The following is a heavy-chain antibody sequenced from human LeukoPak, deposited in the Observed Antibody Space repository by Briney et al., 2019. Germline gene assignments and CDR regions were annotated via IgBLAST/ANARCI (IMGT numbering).Heavy chain of an antibody. J-gene: IGHJ4*02. CDR1: GSTFTSYA. D-gene: IGHD2-2*01. CDR3: ARYLGYCSSTSCSHFDY. V-gene: IGHV1-2*02. CDR2: INPNSGGT. Sequence: ASVKVSCKASGSTFTSYAMNWVRQAPGQGLEWMGWINPNSGGTNYAQKFQGRVTMTRDTSISTAYMELSRLRSDDTAVYYCARYLGYCSSTSCSHFDYWGQGTLVTVSS.